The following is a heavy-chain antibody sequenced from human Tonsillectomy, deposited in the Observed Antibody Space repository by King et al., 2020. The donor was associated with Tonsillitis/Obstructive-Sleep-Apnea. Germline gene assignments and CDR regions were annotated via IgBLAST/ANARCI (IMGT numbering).Heavy chain of an antibody. CDR2: IYYSGST. CDR3: ARGAIVSRTSCYFFDL. CDR1: GGSISSGGYY. D-gene: IGHD2-2*01. Sequence: MQLQESGPGLVKPSQTLSLTCTVSGGSISSGGYYWSWIRQHPGKGLEWIGYIYYSGSTYYNPSLKSRVTISVDTSKNQFSLKLSSVTAADTAVYYCARGAIVSRTSCYFFDLWGRGTLVTVSS. V-gene: IGHV4-31*03. J-gene: IGHJ2*01.